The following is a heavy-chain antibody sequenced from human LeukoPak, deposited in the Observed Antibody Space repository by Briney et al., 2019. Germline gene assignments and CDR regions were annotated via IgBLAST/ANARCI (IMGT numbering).Heavy chain of an antibody. CDR3: ARFERSTSYYYYGMDV. Sequence: ASVKVSCKASGYTFTSYDINWVRQATGQGLEWMGWMNPNSGNTGYAQKFQGRVTMTRNTSISTAYMELRSLRSDDTAVYYCARFERSTSYYYYGMDVWGQGTTVTVSS. V-gene: IGHV1-8*01. D-gene: IGHD2-2*01. J-gene: IGHJ6*02. CDR1: GYTFTSYD. CDR2: MNPNSGNT.